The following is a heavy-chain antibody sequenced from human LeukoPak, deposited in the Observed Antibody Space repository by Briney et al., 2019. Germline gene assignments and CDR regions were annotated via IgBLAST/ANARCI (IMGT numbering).Heavy chain of an antibody. Sequence: SETLSLTCTVSGGSISSSSYYWGWIRQPPGKGLEWIGSIYYSGSTYYNPSLQSRVTISVDTSKNQFSLKLRSVTAGDTAVYYCARLTGGYRGYASPAWGQGTLVTVSS. CDR2: IYYSGST. CDR3: ARLTGGYRGYASPA. D-gene: IGHD5-12*01. V-gene: IGHV4-39*01. CDR1: GGSISSSSYY. J-gene: IGHJ5*02.